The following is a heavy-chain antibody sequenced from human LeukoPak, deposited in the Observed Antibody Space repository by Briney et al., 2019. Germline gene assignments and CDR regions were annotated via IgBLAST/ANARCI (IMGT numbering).Heavy chain of an antibody. CDR3: ARVPYSSGWPLDY. CDR2: INPNSGGT. D-gene: IGHD6-19*01. J-gene: IGHJ4*02. Sequence: ASVKVSCKASGYTFTGYYMHWVRQAPGQGLEWMGRINPNSGGTNYAQKFQGRVTMTRDTSISTAYMELSRLRSDDTAVYYCARVPYSSGWPLDYWGQGTLVTASS. V-gene: IGHV1-2*06. CDR1: GYTFTGYY.